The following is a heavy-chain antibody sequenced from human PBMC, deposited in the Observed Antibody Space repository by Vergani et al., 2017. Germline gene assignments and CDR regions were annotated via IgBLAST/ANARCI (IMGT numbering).Heavy chain of an antibody. CDR2: VSHSGST. D-gene: IGHD2-21*01. J-gene: IGHJ4*02. V-gene: IGHV4-39*07. CDR1: GDSINSSTYY. CDR3: ARDAWQGVSVSDSTPGY. Sequence: QLQLQESGPGLVKPSETLSLTCTVSGDSINSSTYYWAWIRQPPGKGLEWIVSVSHSGSTFYNSSLRSRVTITLDTSRNQFSLNLRSVIAADTAMYYCARDAWQGVSVSDSTPGYWGQGTLVSVSS.